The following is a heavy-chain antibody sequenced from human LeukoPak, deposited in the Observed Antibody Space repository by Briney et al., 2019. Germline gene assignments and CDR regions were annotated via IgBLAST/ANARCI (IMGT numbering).Heavy chain of an antibody. CDR1: GFTFDDYA. V-gene: IGHV3-9*01. CDR3: AKDMRYDSSGQFDY. J-gene: IGHJ4*02. CDR2: ISWNSGSI. Sequence: GRSLRLSCAASGFTFDDYAMHWVRQAPGKGLEWVSGISWNSGSIGYADSAKGRFTISRDNAKNSLYLQMNSLRAEDTALYYCAKDMRYDSSGQFDYWGQGTLVTVSS. D-gene: IGHD3-22*01.